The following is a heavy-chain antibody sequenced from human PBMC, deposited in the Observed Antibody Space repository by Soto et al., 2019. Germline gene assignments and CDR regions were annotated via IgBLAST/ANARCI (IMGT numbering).Heavy chain of an antibody. J-gene: IGHJ5*02. V-gene: IGHV4-34*01. CDR3: ASPTVTTADR. Sequence: SDTLSLTCAVYGGSFSGYYWSWIRQPPGKGLEWIGEINHSGSTNYNPSLKSRVTISVDTSKNQFSLKLSSVTAADTAVYYCASPTVTTADRWGQGTLVTVSS. CDR2: INHSGST. D-gene: IGHD4-17*01. CDR1: GGSFSGYY.